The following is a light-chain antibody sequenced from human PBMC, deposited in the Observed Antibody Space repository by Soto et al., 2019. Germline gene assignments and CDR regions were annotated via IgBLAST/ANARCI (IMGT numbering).Light chain of an antibody. J-gene: IGLJ1*01. Sequence: QSALTPPPSASGSPGQSITISCTGTSSDVGGYDYVSWYQQHPGKAPKLMIYEVTKRPSGVSDRFSGSKSGNTASLTVSGLQAEHEADYYCSSYTGRNSCYVFGTGTKVTVL. CDR2: EVT. V-gene: IGLV2-8*01. CDR3: SSYTGRNSCYV. CDR1: SSDVGGYDY.